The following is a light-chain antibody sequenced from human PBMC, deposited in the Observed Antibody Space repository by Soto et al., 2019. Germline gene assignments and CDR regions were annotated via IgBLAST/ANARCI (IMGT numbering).Light chain of an antibody. CDR3: EQYNNWWT. CDR2: GAS. Sequence: EIVMTQSPATLSVSPGERATLSCRASQSVSNNLAWYQKKPGQAPRLLIYGASTRATGSPARFSGSGSGTEFTLTVSRLQSEDLAFYDCEQYNNWWTFGQGTRVDIK. V-gene: IGKV3-15*01. CDR1: QSVSNN. J-gene: IGKJ1*01.